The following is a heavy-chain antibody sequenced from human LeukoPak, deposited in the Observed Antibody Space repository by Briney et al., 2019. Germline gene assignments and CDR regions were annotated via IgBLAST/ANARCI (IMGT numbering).Heavy chain of an antibody. CDR1: GGSTSSYY. CDR2: IYYSGST. CDR3: ARETSQKGAHYMDV. Sequence: SETLSLTCTVSGGSTSSYYWSWIRQPPGKGLEWIGYIYYSGSTNYNPSLKSRVTISVDTSKNQFPLKLSSVTAADTAVYYCARETSQKGAHYMDVWGKGTTVTISS. J-gene: IGHJ6*03. V-gene: IGHV4-59*01. D-gene: IGHD3-16*01.